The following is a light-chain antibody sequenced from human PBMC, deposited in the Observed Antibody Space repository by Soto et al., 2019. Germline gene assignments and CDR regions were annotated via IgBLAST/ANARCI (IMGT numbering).Light chain of an antibody. CDR3: GQFVSSPPRT. J-gene: IGKJ1*01. V-gene: IGKV3-20*01. CDR1: QSVSSSQ. CDR2: DAS. Sequence: EIVLTQSPGALSLSHGERATLSCRASQSVSSSQLAWYQQKPGQAPRLLIHDASSRATGIPARFSGSGSGTDFILTISRLEPEDFALYYCGQFVSSPPRTFGQGAKVDI.